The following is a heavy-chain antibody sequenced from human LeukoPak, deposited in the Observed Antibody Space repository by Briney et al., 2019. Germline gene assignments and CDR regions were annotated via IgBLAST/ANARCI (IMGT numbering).Heavy chain of an antibody. CDR3: AEGGRYCSGGSCYSPLRY. Sequence: SETLSLTCAVYGGSFSGYYWSWIRQPPGKGLEWIGEINHSGSTNYNPSLKSRVTISVDTSKNQFSLKLSSVTAADTAVYYCAEGGRYCSGGSCYSPLRYWGQGTLVTVSS. J-gene: IGHJ4*02. V-gene: IGHV4-34*01. CDR1: GGSFSGYY. D-gene: IGHD2-15*01. CDR2: INHSGST.